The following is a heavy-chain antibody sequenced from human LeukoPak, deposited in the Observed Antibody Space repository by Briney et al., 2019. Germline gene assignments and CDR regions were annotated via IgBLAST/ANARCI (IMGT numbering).Heavy chain of an antibody. J-gene: IGHJ6*02. V-gene: IGHV1-69*04. D-gene: IGHD6-6*01. CDR3: ARRVGSSPDYYYGMDV. CDR1: GGTFSIYA. Sequence: SVKLFCNASGGTFSIYAISWVRQAPGQGHEWMESNIPIFCIANYAQKLQGRVTITADKSTSTAYMGLSSLRSEDTAVYYCARRVGSSPDYYYGMDVWGQGTTVTVSS. CDR2: NIPIFCIA.